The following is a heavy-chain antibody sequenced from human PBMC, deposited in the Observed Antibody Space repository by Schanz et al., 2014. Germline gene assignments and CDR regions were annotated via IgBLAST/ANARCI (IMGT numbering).Heavy chain of an antibody. V-gene: IGHV3-23*05. D-gene: IGHD2-21*02. Sequence: EVQLLESGGGLIQPGGSLRLSCAASGFIFGSSVMAWVRQAPGKGLEWVAAVSSRSDEIKYADSVRGRFTISRDNSRSTMYLQMNSLRAEDTAVYFCAMDLGVDCGDGCFNWYFDLWGRGTLVTGSS. CDR1: GFIFGSSV. CDR3: AMDLGVDCGDGCFNWYFDL. J-gene: IGHJ2*01. CDR2: VSSRSDEI.